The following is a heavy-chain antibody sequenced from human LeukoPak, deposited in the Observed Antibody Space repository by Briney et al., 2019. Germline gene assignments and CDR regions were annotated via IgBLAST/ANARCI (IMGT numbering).Heavy chain of an antibody. Sequence: GGSLRLSCAASGFTFSAYSMSWVRQAPGKGLEWVANIKQDGSEKYYVDSVKGRFTISRDNAKNSLYLQMNSLRAEDTAVYYCARVSSKATVRGLITKKNYYYYYMDVRGKGTTVTISS. J-gene: IGHJ6*03. CDR2: IKQDGSEK. V-gene: IGHV3-7*01. CDR3: ARVSSKATVRGLITKKNYYYYYMDV. CDR1: GFTFSAYS. D-gene: IGHD3-10*01.